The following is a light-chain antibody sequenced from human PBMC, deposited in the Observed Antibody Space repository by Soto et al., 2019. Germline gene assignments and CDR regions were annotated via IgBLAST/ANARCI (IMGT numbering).Light chain of an antibody. Sequence: QSALTQPASVSGSPGQSITISCTVTSSDVGGYDYVSWYQQHPGKAPKLMIYDVSNRPSGVSNRFSGSKSGNTASLTISGLQAEDGADYYCSSYTSSSTLYVSGTGTKVTVL. CDR1: SSDVGGYDY. CDR3: SSYTSSSTLYV. J-gene: IGLJ1*01. CDR2: DVS. V-gene: IGLV2-14*01.